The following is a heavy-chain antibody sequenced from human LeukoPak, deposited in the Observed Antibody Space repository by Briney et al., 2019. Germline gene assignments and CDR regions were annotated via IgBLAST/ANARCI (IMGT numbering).Heavy chain of an antibody. D-gene: IGHD3-9*01. V-gene: IGHV3-33*08. Sequence: GGSLRLSCAASGFTVSSNYMSWVRQAPGKGLEWVAVIWYDGSNKYYADSVKGRFTISRDNSKNTLYLQMNSLRAEDTAVYYCARERGNYDILTGYGYWGQGTLVTVSS. J-gene: IGHJ4*02. CDR3: ARERGNYDILTGYGY. CDR2: IWYDGSNK. CDR1: GFTVSSNY.